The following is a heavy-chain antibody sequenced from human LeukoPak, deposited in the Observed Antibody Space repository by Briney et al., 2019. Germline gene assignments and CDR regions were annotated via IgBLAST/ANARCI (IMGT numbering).Heavy chain of an antibody. CDR1: GGSVSGTNYY. Sequence: PSETLSLTCSVSGGSVSGTNYYWAWIRQPPEKGLEWIGTIYYSGSTYYNVSLKSRVTISVDTSKNQFSLNLSSATAADTAVYYCARLRSPGDFDYWGQGTLVTVSS. D-gene: IGHD1-26*01. J-gene: IGHJ4*02. CDR2: IYYSGST. CDR3: ARLRSPGDFDY. V-gene: IGHV4-39*07.